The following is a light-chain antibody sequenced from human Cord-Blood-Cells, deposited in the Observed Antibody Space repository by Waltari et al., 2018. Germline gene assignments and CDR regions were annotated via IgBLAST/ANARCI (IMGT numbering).Light chain of an antibody. CDR3: QQYYSTPFT. Sequence: DIVMTQSPDSLAVSLVERAPINCKSSPSVLYSSNNKNYLAWYQQKPGQPPNLLIYWASTREYGVPDRFSGSGSGTDFTLTSSRLQAEDVAVYYCQQYYSTPFTFGPGTKVDIK. CDR1: PSVLYSSNNKNY. CDR2: WAS. V-gene: IGKV4-1*01. J-gene: IGKJ3*01.